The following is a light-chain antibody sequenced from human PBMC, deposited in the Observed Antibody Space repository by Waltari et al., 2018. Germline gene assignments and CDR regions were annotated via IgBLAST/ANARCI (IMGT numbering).Light chain of an antibody. J-gene: IGKJ1*01. V-gene: IGKV3-15*01. CDR3: QQYNNWPWT. Sequence: EVLMTQSPATLSVSPGERATLSCRASQSVDNNLAWYQQKNGQAPRILIYGASTRATGVPASLSGSVSGTEFTLTISNLQSADFAVYFCQQYNNWPWTFGQGTRVEI. CDR2: GAS. CDR1: QSVDNN.